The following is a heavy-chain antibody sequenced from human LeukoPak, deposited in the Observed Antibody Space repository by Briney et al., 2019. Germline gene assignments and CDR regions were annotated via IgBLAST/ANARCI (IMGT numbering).Heavy chain of an antibody. CDR1: GFTFSSYS. D-gene: IGHD5-12*01. CDR2: ITGSDDKT. Sequence: TGGSLRLSCAASGFTFSSYSMNWVRQAPGKGLQWVSTITGSDDKTYYADSVKGRFTISRDFSKNMVHLHMNSLRVEDTAIYYCAKGPQLYSGYHPDYWGQGTLVTVSS. CDR3: AKGPQLYSGYHPDY. J-gene: IGHJ4*02. V-gene: IGHV3-23*01.